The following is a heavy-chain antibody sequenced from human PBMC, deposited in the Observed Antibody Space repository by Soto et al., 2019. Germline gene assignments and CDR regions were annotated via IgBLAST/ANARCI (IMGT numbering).Heavy chain of an antibody. CDR3: ARGQAVTLLRGSNPYYLDV. CDR2: IDQHGREK. Sequence: GGSLRLSCTASGFTFSTYWMIWVRQVPGKGLDWVANIDQHGREKYFVDSLKGRFTISRDNANNSLSLQMNSLRVEDTAVYYCARGQAVTLLRGSNPYYLDVWGKGTTVTVSS. CDR1: GFTFSTYW. J-gene: IGHJ6*03. V-gene: IGHV3-7*04. D-gene: IGHD3-10*01.